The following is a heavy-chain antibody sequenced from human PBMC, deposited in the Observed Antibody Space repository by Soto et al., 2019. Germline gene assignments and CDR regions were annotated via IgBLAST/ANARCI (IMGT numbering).Heavy chain of an antibody. CDR2: INPSGVST. J-gene: IGHJ1*01. D-gene: IGHD1-1*01. CDR1: GFTFTWYY. V-gene: IGHV1-46*03. Sequence: QVQLVKSGAEVKEPGASVKVSCKASGFTFTWYYMHWVRQAPGQGLEWMGIINPSGVSTSYAQKFQGSVTMTRDTSTSTVYMELSSLRSEDTAVYYCTRNKTNQNAEYFEYWGQGTLVTVSS. CDR3: TRNKTNQNAEYFEY.